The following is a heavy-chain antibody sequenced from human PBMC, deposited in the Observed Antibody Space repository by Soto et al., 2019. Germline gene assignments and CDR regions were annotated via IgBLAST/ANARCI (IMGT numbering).Heavy chain of an antibody. D-gene: IGHD2-8*01. CDR2: IYYSGST. Sequence: QEQLQESGPGLVKPSQTLSLTCTVSGGSISSGDYYWSWMRQPPGKGLEWIGYIYYSGSTYYNSYRKSRLNITLHTSTNQFSLKLSSVTAADTAVYYCARDNGVGPWGQGTLVTVSS. V-gene: IGHV4-30-4*01. J-gene: IGHJ5*02. CDR1: GGSISSGDYY. CDR3: ARDNGVGP.